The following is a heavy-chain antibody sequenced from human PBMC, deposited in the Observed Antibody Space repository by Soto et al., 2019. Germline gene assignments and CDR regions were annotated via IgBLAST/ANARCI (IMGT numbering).Heavy chain of an antibody. Sequence: EVQLVESGGGLVKPGGSLRLSCAASGFTFSNAWMNWVRQAPGKGLEWVGRIKSKTDGGTTDYAAPVKGRFTISRDDSKNTLYLQMNSLNTEDTSVYYCTTNTGITGTRGSHYYYGMDVWGQGTTVTVS. CDR3: TTNTGITGTRGSHYYYGMDV. J-gene: IGHJ6*02. CDR1: GFTFSNAW. V-gene: IGHV3-15*07. D-gene: IGHD1-7*01. CDR2: IKSKTDGGTT.